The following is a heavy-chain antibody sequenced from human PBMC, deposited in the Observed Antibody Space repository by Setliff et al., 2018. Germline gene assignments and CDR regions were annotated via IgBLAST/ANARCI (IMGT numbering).Heavy chain of an antibody. D-gene: IGHD6-13*01. CDR2: INHSGST. CDR1: GGSFSGYY. Sequence: SETLSLTCAVYGGSFSGYYWSWIRQPPGKGLEWIGEINHSGSTNYSPSLKSRVTISVDTSKNQFSLKLSSVTAADTAVYYCTTAPLAAASTCWGQGTLVTVSS. J-gene: IGHJ4*02. CDR3: TTAPLAAASTC. V-gene: IGHV4-34*01.